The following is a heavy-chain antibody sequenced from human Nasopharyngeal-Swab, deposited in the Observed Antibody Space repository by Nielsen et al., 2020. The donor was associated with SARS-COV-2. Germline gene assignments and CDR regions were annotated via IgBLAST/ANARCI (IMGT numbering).Heavy chain of an antibody. D-gene: IGHD2-8*01. J-gene: IGHJ4*02. CDR2: IYYTGNT. CDR3: ARTNTERPNFDS. Sequence: SETLSLTCTVPGGSISGSTYYWGWVRQPPGKGLEWIANIYYTGNTYYSPSLKSRVTISVDTSRSQFSLTLSSMTAADRAVYYCARTNTERPNFDSWGQGLLVTVSS. CDR1: GGSISGSTYY. V-gene: IGHV4-39*01.